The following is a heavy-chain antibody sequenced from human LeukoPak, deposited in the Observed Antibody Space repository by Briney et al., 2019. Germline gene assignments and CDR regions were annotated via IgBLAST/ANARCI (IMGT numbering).Heavy chain of an antibody. J-gene: IGHJ4*02. CDR1: GFTFSSYA. CDR2: ISGSGGSS. V-gene: IGHV3-23*01. CDR3: ARDYWWNYDY. Sequence: PGGSLRLSCAASGFTFSSYALNWVRQAPGKGLEWVSSISGSGGSSYYADSVKGRFTISRDSSKNTLYLQMSSLRAEDTAIYYCARDYWWNYDYWGQGTLVTVSS. D-gene: IGHD1-7*01.